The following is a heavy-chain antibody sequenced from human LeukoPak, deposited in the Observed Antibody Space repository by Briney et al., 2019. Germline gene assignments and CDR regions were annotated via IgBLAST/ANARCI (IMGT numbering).Heavy chain of an antibody. J-gene: IGHJ4*02. D-gene: IGHD3-3*01. Sequence: GGSLRLSCAASGFTFSSYGMHWVRQAPGKGLVWVSRINSDESYTNYADSVKGRFTISRDNAKNTLYLQMNSLGADDTAVYYCATYGSGYLYYWGQGTLVTVSS. CDR2: INSDESYT. CDR3: ATYGSGYLYY. CDR1: GFTFSSYG. V-gene: IGHV3-74*01.